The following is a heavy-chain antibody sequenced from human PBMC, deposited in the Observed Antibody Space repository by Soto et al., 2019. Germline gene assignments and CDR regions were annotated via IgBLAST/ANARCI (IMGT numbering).Heavy chain of an antibody. CDR1: GFTVSSNY. J-gene: IGHJ4*02. V-gene: IGHV3-66*01. CDR3: ARDWGHINFGY. D-gene: IGHD7-27*01. Sequence: EVQLVESGGGLVQPGGSLRLSCAASGFTVSSNYMSWVRQAPGKGLEWVSVIYSGGSTYYADSVKGRFTISRDNSKNTLYLQMNSQRAEDTAVYYCARDWGHINFGYWGQGTLVSVSS. CDR2: IYSGGST.